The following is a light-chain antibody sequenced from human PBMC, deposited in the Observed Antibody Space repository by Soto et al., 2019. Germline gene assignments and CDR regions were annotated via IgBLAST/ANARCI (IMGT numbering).Light chain of an antibody. V-gene: IGKV3-20*01. CDR1: QSFSGTY. CDR3: QQYGSSPRIT. J-gene: IGKJ5*01. CDR2: AAS. Sequence: EIVLTQSPGTLSLSPGERATLSCRASQSFSGTYLAWYQQKPGQAPRLLIYAASTRATGIPDRFSGSGSGTDFPLTISRLEPEDFAVSYCQQYGSSPRITFGQGTRLAIK.